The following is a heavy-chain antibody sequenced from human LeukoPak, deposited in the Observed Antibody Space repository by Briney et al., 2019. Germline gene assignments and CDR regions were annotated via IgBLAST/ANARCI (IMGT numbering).Heavy chain of an antibody. Sequence: GGSLRLSCAASGFTFNNYGMHWVRQAPGKGLEWVAFIRYDGSNKYYADSVKGRFTISRDKSKNTLYLQMNILRAEDTAVYYCAKLKACTNGVCYTGWFDPWGQGTLVTVSS. J-gene: IGHJ5*02. CDR2: IRYDGSNK. CDR1: GFTFNNYG. D-gene: IGHD2-8*01. CDR3: AKLKACTNGVCYTGWFDP. V-gene: IGHV3-30*02.